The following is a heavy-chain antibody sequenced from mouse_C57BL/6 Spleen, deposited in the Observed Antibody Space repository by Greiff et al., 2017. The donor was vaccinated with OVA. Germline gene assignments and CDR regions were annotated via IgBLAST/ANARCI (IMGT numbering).Heavy chain of an antibody. CDR2: INPNNGGT. D-gene: IGHD3-2*02. J-gene: IGHJ2*01. CDR3: ARRRNSSCYVDY. V-gene: IGHV1-26*01. Sequence: EVQLQQSGPELVKPGASVKISCKASGYTFTDYYMNWVKQSHGKSLEWIGDINPNNGGTSYNQKFKGKATLTVDKSSSTAYMELRSLTSEDSAVYYCARRRNSSCYVDYWGQGTTLTVSS. CDR1: GYTFTDYY.